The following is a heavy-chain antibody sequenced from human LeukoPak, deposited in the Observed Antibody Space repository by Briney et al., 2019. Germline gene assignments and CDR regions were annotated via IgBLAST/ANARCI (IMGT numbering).Heavy chain of an antibody. J-gene: IGHJ4*02. CDR1: GFTFSNAW. Sequence: GGSLRLSCAASGFTFSNAWMSWVRQAPGKGLEWVGRIKSKTDGGTTDYAAPVKGRFTISRDDSKNTLYLQMNSLKTEDTAVYYCTTTLARYSSSWSPTFDYWGQGTLVTVSS. CDR2: IKSKTDGGTT. D-gene: IGHD6-13*01. CDR3: TTTLARYSSSWSPTFDY. V-gene: IGHV3-15*01.